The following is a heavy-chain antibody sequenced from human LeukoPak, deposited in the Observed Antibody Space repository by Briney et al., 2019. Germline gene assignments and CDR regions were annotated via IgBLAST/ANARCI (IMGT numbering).Heavy chain of an antibody. Sequence: PSETLSLTCTVSGGSISSSSYYWDWIRQPPGKGLEWIGRIYTSGSTNYNPSLKSRVTMSVDTSKNQFSLKLSSVTAADTAVYYCASSSDYYGSGTYYSSWGQGTLVTVSS. CDR1: GGSISSSSYY. D-gene: IGHD3-10*01. CDR3: ASSSDYYGSGTYYSS. J-gene: IGHJ5*02. CDR2: IYTSGST. V-gene: IGHV4-39*07.